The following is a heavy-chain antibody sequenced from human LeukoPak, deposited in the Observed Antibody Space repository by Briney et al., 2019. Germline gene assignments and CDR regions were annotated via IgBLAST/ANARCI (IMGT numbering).Heavy chain of an antibody. CDR3: ATRSDYGDYDVDY. D-gene: IGHD4-17*01. CDR1: GGTFSSYA. CDR2: IIPIFGTA. V-gene: IGHV1-69*13. J-gene: IGHJ4*02. Sequence: SVKVSCKASGGTFSSYAISWVRQAPGQGLEWMGGIIPIFGTANYAQKFQGRVTITADESTSTAYMELSSLRSEDTAVYYCATRSDYGDYDVDYWGQGTLVTVSS.